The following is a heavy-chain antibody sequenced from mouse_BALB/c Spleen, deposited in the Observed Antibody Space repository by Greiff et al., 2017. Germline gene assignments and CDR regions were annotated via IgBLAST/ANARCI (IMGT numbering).Heavy chain of an antibody. D-gene: IGHD2-4*01. CDR1: GFTFSSFG. J-gene: IGHJ3*01. Sequence: EVQGVESGGGLVQPGGSRKLSCAASGFTFSSFGMHWVRQAPEKGLEWVAYISSGSSTIYYADTVKGRFTISRDNPKNTLFLQMTSLRSEDTAMYYCARDYYERFAYWGQGTLVTVSA. CDR3: ARDYYERFAY. CDR2: ISSGSSTI. V-gene: IGHV5-17*02.